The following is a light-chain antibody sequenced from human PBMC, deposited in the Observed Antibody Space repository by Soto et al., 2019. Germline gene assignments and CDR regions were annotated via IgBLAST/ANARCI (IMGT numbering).Light chain of an antibody. CDR1: SSDVGGYNY. CDR2: DVS. V-gene: IGLV2-14*01. Sequence: QSALTQPASVSESPGQSITISCTGTSSDVGGYNYVSWYQQHPGKARKLMIYDVSNRPSGVSNRFSGSKSGNTASLTISGLQAEDEADYYCSSYTSSSTLVFGGGTKLTVL. J-gene: IGLJ2*01. CDR3: SSYTSSSTLV.